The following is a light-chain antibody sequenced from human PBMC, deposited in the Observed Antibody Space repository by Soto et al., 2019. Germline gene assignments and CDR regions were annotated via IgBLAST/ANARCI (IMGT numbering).Light chain of an antibody. Sequence: VVLTQSPGTLSLSPGERAILSCRAGQPVNNNFLAWYRQKTGQAPRLLIYGASSRATGVPDRFSGSGSGTDVTLTISRLEPDDFAVYFCLQYGNSPRTFGKGTRVEIK. J-gene: IGKJ1*01. V-gene: IGKV3-20*01. CDR3: LQYGNSPRT. CDR1: QPVNNNF. CDR2: GAS.